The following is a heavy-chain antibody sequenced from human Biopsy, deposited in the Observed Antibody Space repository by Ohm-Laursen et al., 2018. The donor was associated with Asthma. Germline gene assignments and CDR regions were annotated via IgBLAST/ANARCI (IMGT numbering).Heavy chain of an antibody. J-gene: IGHJ4*02. Sequence: TLSLTCLVSGGSIRSSDYYWTWIRQHPGKGLEWIGFIYYSGSTYYNPSLKSRVSISIDTSKNQFSLKLSSVTAADTAVYYCARAQDYYDSRGYYRSFDYWGQGTLVTVSS. CDR1: GGSIRSSDYY. V-gene: IGHV4-31*03. D-gene: IGHD3-22*01. CDR3: ARAQDYYDSRGYYRSFDY. CDR2: IYYSGST.